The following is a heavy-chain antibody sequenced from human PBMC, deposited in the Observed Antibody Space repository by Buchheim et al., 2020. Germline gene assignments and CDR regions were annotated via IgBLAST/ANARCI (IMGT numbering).Heavy chain of an antibody. D-gene: IGHD6-19*01. CDR1: GGSISSYY. Sequence: QVQLQESGPGLVKPSETLSLTCTVSGGSISSYYWSWIRQPPGKGLEWIGYIYYSGSTNYNPSLKSRVTISVDTSKNQFSLKLSSVTAADTAVYYCARERRSGWYSSYGMDVWGQGTT. J-gene: IGHJ6*02. CDR2: IYYSGST. V-gene: IGHV4-59*01. CDR3: ARERRSGWYSSYGMDV.